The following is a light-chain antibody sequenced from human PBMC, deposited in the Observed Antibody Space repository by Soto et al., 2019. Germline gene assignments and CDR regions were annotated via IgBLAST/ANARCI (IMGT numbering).Light chain of an antibody. CDR3: SLYVGNNNLV. CDR1: SSDIGDYNY. V-gene: IGLV2-8*01. J-gene: IGLJ2*01. CDR2: EVS. Sequence: QSALTQPPSASGSPGQSVTVSCTGTSSDIGDYNYVSWYQPHPGKAPKLMIYEVSKRPSGVPDRFSGSKSGNTASLTVSGLQADDEADYYCSLYVGNNNLVFGGGTQLTVL.